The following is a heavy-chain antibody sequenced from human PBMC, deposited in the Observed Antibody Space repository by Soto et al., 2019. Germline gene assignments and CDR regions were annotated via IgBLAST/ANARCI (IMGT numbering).Heavy chain of an antibody. CDR3: ARVVAARRFWGEGSGMGV. Sequence: GASVKVSCKASGYTFINYGVSWVRQAPGQGLEWMGWIGAYNGDKKYAQNVQGRVTLTTDTSTSTAYMEMRTLRSDDTAVYYCARVVAARRFWGEGSGMGVWGQGTTVTVSS. CDR2: IGAYNGDK. J-gene: IGHJ6*02. D-gene: IGHD6-6*01. V-gene: IGHV1-18*01. CDR1: GYTFINYG.